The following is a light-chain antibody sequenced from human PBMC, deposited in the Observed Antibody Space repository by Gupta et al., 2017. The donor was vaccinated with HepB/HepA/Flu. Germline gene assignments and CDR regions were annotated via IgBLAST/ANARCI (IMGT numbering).Light chain of an antibody. V-gene: IGKV4-1*01. CDR3: QQYYSTPPT. CDR1: QSLLYRSSDKNY. Sequence: DIVMTQSPDSLAVSLGERATINCKSSQSLLYRSSDKNYLAWYQQKPGQPPKLLIYWASARESGVPDRISGSGSGTDFTLSISSLQAEDVAVYYCQQYYSTPPTFGGGTKVEIK. CDR2: WAS. J-gene: IGKJ4*01.